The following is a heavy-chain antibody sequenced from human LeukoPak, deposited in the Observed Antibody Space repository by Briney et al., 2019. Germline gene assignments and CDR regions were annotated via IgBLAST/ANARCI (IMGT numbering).Heavy chain of an antibody. V-gene: IGHV4-39*07. Sequence: PSETLSLTCTVSGGSISSSSYYWGWIRQPPGKGLEWIGSIYYSGSTYYNPSLKSRVTISVDTSKNQFSLKLSSVTAADTAVYYCARDSPRYDSSGYSPYFDYWGRGTLVTVSS. D-gene: IGHD3-22*01. CDR3: ARDSPRYDSSGYSPYFDY. J-gene: IGHJ4*02. CDR2: IYYSGST. CDR1: GGSISSSSYY.